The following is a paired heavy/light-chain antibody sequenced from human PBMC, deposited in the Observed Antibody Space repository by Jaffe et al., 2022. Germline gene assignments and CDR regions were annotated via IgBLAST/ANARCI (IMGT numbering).Light chain of an antibody. V-gene: IGLV2-14*01. J-gene: IGLJ1*01. CDR1: SSDVGGYNY. Sequence: QSALTQPASVSGSPGQSITISCTGTSSDVGGYNYVSWYQQHPGKAPKLMIYEVSNRPSGVSNRFSGSKSGNTASLTISRLQAEDEADYYCSSFTRSSTYVFGTGTKVTVL. CDR3: SSFTRSSTYV. CDR2: EVS.
Heavy chain of an antibody. V-gene: IGHV7-4-1*02. CDR2: IDTNTGKP. CDR1: GYTFSSYA. D-gene: IGHD2-15*01. J-gene: IGHJ4*02. CDR3: ARDPYGGRSEIEY. Sequence: QVQLVQSGSELKKPGASVKVSCKASGYTFSSYAINWVRQAPGQGLEWMGWIDTNTGKPTYAQGFTGRFVFSLDTSVTTAYLQISSLKAEDIGVYYCARDPYGGRSEIEYWGQGALVTVSS.